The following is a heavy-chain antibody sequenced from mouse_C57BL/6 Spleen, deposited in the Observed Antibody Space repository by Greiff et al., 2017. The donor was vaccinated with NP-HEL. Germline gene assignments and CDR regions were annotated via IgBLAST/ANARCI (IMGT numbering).Heavy chain of an antibody. CDR2: IYPGDGDT. D-gene: IGHD1-1*01. J-gene: IGHJ2*01. V-gene: IGHV1-82*01. CDR3: ARGGYYGSSYYFDY. Sequence: VQLQQSGPELVKPGASVKISCKASGYAFSSSWMNWVKQRPGKGLEWIGRIYPGDGDTKYNGKFKGKATLTADKSSSTAYMQLSSLTSEDSAVYFCARGGYYGSSYYFDYWGQGTTLAVSS. CDR1: GYAFSSSW.